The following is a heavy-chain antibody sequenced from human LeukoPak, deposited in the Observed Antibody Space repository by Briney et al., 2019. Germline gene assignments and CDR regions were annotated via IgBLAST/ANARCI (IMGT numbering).Heavy chain of an antibody. J-gene: IGHJ4*02. D-gene: IGHD3-22*01. V-gene: IGHV3-48*03. Sequence: PGGSLRLSCAASGFTFRSFEMNWVRQAPGKGLEWVSYISGTGAAMYYADSVKGRFTISRDNAKNSLYMKMNSLRAEDTAVYYCAREGDLYDRSTSSQFAYWGQGPLVTVSS. CDR1: GFTFRSFE. CDR3: AREGDLYDRSTSSQFAY. CDR2: ISGTGAAM.